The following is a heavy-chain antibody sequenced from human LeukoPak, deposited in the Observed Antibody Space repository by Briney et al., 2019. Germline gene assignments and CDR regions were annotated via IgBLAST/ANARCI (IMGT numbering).Heavy chain of an antibody. CDR3: ARQRREQWLPWYFDL. D-gene: IGHD6-19*01. J-gene: IGHJ2*01. V-gene: IGHV4-39*01. Sequence: PSQTLSLTCTVSGGSISSGSYYWGWIRQPPGKGLEWIGSIYYSGSTYYNPSLKSRVTISVDTSKNQFSLKLSSVTAADTAVYYRARQRREQWLPWYFDLWGRGTLVTVSS. CDR2: IYYSGST. CDR1: GGSISSGSYY.